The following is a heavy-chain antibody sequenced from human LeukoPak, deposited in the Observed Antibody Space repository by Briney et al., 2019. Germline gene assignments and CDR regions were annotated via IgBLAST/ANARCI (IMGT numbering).Heavy chain of an antibody. CDR2: IYYTGTT. CDR1: GGSISIYY. J-gene: IGHJ4*02. D-gene: IGHD3-9*01. Sequence: PSETLSLTCTVSGGSISIYYWTWLRQIPGEGTEWIGYIYYTGTTNYNPLFESRATISVDTSKNQFSLKLTSVTAADTAVYFCARGEDFERYYLAYWGQGTLVTVSS. CDR3: ARGEDFERYYLAY. V-gene: IGHV4-59*01.